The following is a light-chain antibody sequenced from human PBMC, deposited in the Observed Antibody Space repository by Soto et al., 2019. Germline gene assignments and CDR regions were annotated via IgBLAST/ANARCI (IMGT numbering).Light chain of an antibody. CDR2: QDS. J-gene: IGLJ2*01. Sequence: SYELTQPPSVSVSPGQTASITCSGDKLGDKYACWYQQKPGQSPVLVIYQDSKRPSGIPERFSGSNSGNTATLTISGTQAMDEADYYCRAWCSSTEVVFGGGTKLTVL. V-gene: IGLV3-1*01. CDR1: KLGDKY. CDR3: RAWCSSTEVV.